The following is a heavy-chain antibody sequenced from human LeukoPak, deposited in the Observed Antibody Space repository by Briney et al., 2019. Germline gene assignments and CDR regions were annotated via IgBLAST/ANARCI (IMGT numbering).Heavy chain of an antibody. Sequence: SETLSLTCTVSGGSISSYYWSWIRQPAGKGLEWIGRIYTSGSTNYNPSLKSRVTMSVDTSKNQFSLKLSPVTAADTAVYYCASSSGIAVAGSLDYWGQGTLVTVSS. CDR3: ASSSGIAVAGSLDY. CDR2: IYTSGST. CDR1: GGSISSYY. J-gene: IGHJ4*02. V-gene: IGHV4-4*07. D-gene: IGHD6-19*01.